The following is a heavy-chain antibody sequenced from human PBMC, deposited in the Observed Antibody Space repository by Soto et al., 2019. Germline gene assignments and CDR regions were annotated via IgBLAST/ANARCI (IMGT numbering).Heavy chain of an antibody. CDR3: ARRYGDQVDY. CDR2: IYYSGST. Sequence: QVQLQESGPGLVKPSETLSLTCTVSGGSISSYYWSWIRQPPGKGLEWIGYIYYSGSTNYNPSLKSRVTISVDTSKNQFSLKLSSVTAADTAVYYCARRYGDQVDYWGQGTLVTVSS. V-gene: IGHV4-59*01. D-gene: IGHD4-17*01. CDR1: GGSISSYY. J-gene: IGHJ4*02.